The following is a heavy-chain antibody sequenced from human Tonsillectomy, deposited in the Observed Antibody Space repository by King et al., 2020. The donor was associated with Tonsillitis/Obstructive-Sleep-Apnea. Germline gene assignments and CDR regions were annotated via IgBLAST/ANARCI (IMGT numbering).Heavy chain of an antibody. CDR1: GGSISSYY. CDR2: IYYSGST. V-gene: IGHV4-59*01. CDR3: ARGPPRAPYLYYFDY. D-gene: IGHD2/OR15-2a*01. J-gene: IGHJ4*02. Sequence: VQLQESGPGLVKPSETLSLTCTVSGGSISSYYWSWIRQPPGKGLEWIGYIYYSGSTNYNPSLKSRVTISVDTSKNQFFLKLISVTAADTAVYYCARGPPRAPYLYYFDYWGQGTLVTVSS.